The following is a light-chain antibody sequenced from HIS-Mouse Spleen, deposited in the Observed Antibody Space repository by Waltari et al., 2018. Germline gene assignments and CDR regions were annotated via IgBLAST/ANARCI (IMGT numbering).Light chain of an antibody. Sequence: QSALSQPAPVSGSPGQSITISCTGTSSDFGGYNYVSCYQQHPGKAPKLMVYVFSNRPSGVSNRFSGSKSGNTASLTISGLQAEDEADYYCSSYTSSSTRVFGGGTKLTVL. J-gene: IGLJ2*01. CDR2: VFS. CDR1: SSDFGGYNY. CDR3: SSYTSSSTRV. V-gene: IGLV2-14*03.